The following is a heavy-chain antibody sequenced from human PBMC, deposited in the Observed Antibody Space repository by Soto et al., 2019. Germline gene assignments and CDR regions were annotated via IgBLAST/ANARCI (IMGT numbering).Heavy chain of an antibody. V-gene: IGHV3-7*04. J-gene: IGHJ3*02. CDR3: ARESYYDFWSGRNYDAFDI. D-gene: IGHD3-3*01. Sequence: PGGSLRLSCAASGFTFSSYWMSWVRQAPGKGLEWVANIKQDGSEKYYVDSVKGRFTISRDNAKNSLYLQMNSLRAEDTAVYYCARESYYDFWSGRNYDAFDIWGQGTMVTVSS. CDR1: GFTFSSYW. CDR2: IKQDGSEK.